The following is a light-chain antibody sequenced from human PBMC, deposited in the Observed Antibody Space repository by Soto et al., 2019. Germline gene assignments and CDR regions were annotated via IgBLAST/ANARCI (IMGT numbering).Light chain of an antibody. J-gene: IGKJ1*01. CDR1: QSVSSY. V-gene: IGKV3-11*01. CDR2: DAS. CDR3: QQRSNWPPWT. Sequence: EIVGTQSPATLSLSPGERASLSCRASQSVSSYLAWYQQKPGQAPRLLIYDASNRATGIPARFSGSGSGTDFTLTISSLEPEDFAVYYCQQRSNWPPWTFGQGSKVDIK.